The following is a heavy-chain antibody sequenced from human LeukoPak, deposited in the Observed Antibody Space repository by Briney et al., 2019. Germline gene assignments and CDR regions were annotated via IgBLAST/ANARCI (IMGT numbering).Heavy chain of an antibody. D-gene: IGHD4-17*01. V-gene: IGHV3-30-3*01. J-gene: IGHJ4*02. Sequence: QPGGSLRLSCAASGFTFSSYAMHWVRQAPGKGLEWVAVISYDGSNKYYADAVKGRFTISRDNSKNTLYLQMNSLRAEDTAVYYCARDFFGDYGDDYWGQGTPVTVSS. CDR2: ISYDGSNK. CDR3: ARDFFGDYGDDY. CDR1: GFTFSSYA.